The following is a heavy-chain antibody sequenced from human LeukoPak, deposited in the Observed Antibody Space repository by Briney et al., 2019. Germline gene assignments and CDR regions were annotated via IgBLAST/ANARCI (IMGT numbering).Heavy chain of an antibody. CDR3: ARPSYYYDSSGSFFAY. CDR1: GFTFSSYA. CDR2: ISYDGSNK. J-gene: IGHJ4*02. V-gene: IGHV3-30-3*01. D-gene: IGHD3-22*01. Sequence: GGSLRLSCAASGFTFSSYAMHWVRQAPGKGLEWVAVISYDGSNKYYADSVKGRFTISRDNSKNTLYLQMNSLRAEDTAVYYCARPSYYYDSSGSFFAYGGQGTLVTVSS.